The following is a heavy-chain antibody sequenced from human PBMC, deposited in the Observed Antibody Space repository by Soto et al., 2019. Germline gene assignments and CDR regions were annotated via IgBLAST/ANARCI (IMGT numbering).Heavy chain of an antibody. CDR1: GFTFSSYA. J-gene: IGHJ4*02. D-gene: IGHD6-6*01. CDR3: AKMSCSSTFDY. V-gene: IGHV3-23*01. Sequence: EVQLLESGGGLVQPGESLRLSCAASGFTFSSYAMSWVRQARGKGLEWVSVISGSDDSTYYADSVKGRFTISRDNSKNTLYLQMNSLRAEDPAVYYCAKMSCSSTFDYWGQGTLVTVSS. CDR2: ISGSDDST.